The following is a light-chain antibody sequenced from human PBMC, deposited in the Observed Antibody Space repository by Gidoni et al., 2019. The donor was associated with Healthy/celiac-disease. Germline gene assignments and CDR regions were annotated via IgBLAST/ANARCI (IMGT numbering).Light chain of an antibody. CDR3: QQYGSSPYS. CDR1: QSVSGSY. J-gene: IGKJ2*03. V-gene: IGKV3-20*01. Sequence: EIVLTQSPGTLSLSPGEGVTLSCRASQSVSGSYLAWYQQKPGQAPRLLIYGISSRATGIPDRFSGSGSGTDFTLTISRLEPEDSAVYYCQQYGSSPYSFGQGTKLEIK. CDR2: GIS.